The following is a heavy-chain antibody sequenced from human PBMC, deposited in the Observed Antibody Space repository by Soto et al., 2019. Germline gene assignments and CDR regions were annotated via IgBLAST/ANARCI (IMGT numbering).Heavy chain of an antibody. D-gene: IGHD5-12*01. CDR3: AKWEGYSGYDYYYYYYYGMDV. Sequence: QVQLVESGGGVVQPGRSLRLSCAASGFTFSSYGMHWVRQAPGKGLEWVAVISYDGSDKYYADSVKGRFTISRDNSKKTLYLQMNSLRAEDTAVYYCAKWEGYSGYDYYYYYYYGMDVWGQGTTVTVSS. J-gene: IGHJ6*02. CDR1: GFTFSSYG. V-gene: IGHV3-30*18. CDR2: ISYDGSDK.